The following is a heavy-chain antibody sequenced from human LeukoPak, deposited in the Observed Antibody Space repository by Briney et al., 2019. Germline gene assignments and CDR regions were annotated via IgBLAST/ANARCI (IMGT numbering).Heavy chain of an antibody. CDR2: IRYDGSNK. D-gene: IGHD6-6*01. CDR1: GFTFSSYG. J-gene: IGHJ6*03. CDR3: AKCPWKGEKDSSSSRSRFYYYYYMDV. Sequence: PGGSLRLSCAASGFTFSSYGMHWVRQAPGKGLEWVAFIRYDGSNKYYADSVKGRFTISRDNSKNTLYLQMNSLRAEDTAVYYCAKCPWKGEKDSSSSRSRFYYYYYMDVWGKGTTVTVSS. V-gene: IGHV3-30*02.